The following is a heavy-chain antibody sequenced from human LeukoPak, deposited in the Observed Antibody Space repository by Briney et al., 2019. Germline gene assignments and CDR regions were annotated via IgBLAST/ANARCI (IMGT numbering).Heavy chain of an antibody. V-gene: IGHV4-4*07. Sequence: PSETLSLTCTVSGGSISSYYWSWIRQPAGKGLEWIGRIHISGSTNYNPSLKSRVTMSADTSKNQFSLKLSSVTAADTAVYYCARKGYDFWSGYHYYFDYWGQGTLVTVSS. CDR2: IHISGST. D-gene: IGHD3-3*01. CDR1: GGSISSYY. J-gene: IGHJ4*02. CDR3: ARKGYDFWSGYHYYFDY.